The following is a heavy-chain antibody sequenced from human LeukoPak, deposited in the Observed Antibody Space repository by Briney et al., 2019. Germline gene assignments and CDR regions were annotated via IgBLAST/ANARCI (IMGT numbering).Heavy chain of an antibody. CDR1: GYTFTSYG. CDR2: ISAYNGNT. D-gene: IGHD3-9*01. J-gene: IGHJ5*02. V-gene: IGHV1-18*01. CDR3: ARVEVVYDILTGYTA. Sequence: GASVKVSCKASGYTFTSYGISWVRQAPGQGLEWMGWISAYNGNTNYAQKLQGRVTMTTDTSTSTAYMELRSLRSDDTAVHYCARVEVVYDILTGYTAWGQGTLVTVSS.